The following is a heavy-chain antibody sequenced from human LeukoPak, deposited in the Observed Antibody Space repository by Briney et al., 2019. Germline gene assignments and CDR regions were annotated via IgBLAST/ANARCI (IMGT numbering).Heavy chain of an antibody. Sequence: SQTLSLTCAISGDSVSSNSAAWNWIRLSPSRGLEWLGRTYYRSKWYNDYAVSVKSRININADTSKNQFSLQLNSVSPEDTAVYYCARDEQWVVYFESWGQGTLVTVSS. J-gene: IGHJ4*02. V-gene: IGHV6-1*01. CDR3: ARDEQWVVYFES. D-gene: IGHD6-19*01. CDR2: TYYRSKWYN. CDR1: GDSVSSNSAA.